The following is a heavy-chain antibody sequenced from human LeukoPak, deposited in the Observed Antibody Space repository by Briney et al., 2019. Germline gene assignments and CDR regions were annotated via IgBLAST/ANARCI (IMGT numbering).Heavy chain of an antibody. CDR2: ISSSSSYI. Sequence: GGSLRLSCAASGFTFSSYSMNWVRQAPGKGLEWVSSISSSSSYIYHADSVKGRFTISRDNAKNSLYLQMNSLRAEDTAVYYCARDRAVEMATIFDYWGQGTLVTVSS. V-gene: IGHV3-21*01. CDR1: GFTFSSYS. CDR3: ARDRAVEMATIFDY. D-gene: IGHD5-24*01. J-gene: IGHJ4*02.